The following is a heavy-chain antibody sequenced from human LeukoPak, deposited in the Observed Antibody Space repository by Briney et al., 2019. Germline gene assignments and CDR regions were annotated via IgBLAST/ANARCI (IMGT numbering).Heavy chain of an antibody. CDR1: GGSISSYY. CDR3: ARALAYCAGNCVTDYFDY. CDR2: IYYSGST. D-gene: IGHD2-21*01. Sequence: SETLSLTCTVSGGSISSYYWSWIRQPPGKGLDWIGYIYYSGSTNYNPSLKSRVTISVDTSKNQFSLKLSSVTAADTAVYYCARALAYCAGNCVTDYFDYWGQGALVTVSS. J-gene: IGHJ4*02. V-gene: IGHV4-59*08.